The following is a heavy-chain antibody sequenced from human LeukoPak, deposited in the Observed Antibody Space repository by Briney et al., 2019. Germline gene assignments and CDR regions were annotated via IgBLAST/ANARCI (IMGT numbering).Heavy chain of an antibody. D-gene: IGHD6-13*01. Sequence: SVKVSCKASGGTFSSYAISWVRQAPGQGLEWMGGIIPIFGTANYAQRFQGRVTITADESTSTAYMELSSLRSEDTAVYYCATQGRGEQLVEYYFDYWGQGTLVTVSS. CDR3: ATQGRGEQLVEYYFDY. CDR1: GGTFSSYA. J-gene: IGHJ4*02. V-gene: IGHV1-69*13. CDR2: IIPIFGTA.